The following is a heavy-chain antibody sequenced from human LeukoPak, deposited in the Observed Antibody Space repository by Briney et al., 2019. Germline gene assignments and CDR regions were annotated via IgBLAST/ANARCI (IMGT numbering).Heavy chain of an antibody. CDR1: GGSISSYY. D-gene: IGHD6-6*01. Sequence: SETLSLTCTVSGGSISSYYWSWIRQSPGKGLEWIGYIYYSGSTNYNPSLKSRVTISVDTSKNQFSLKLSSVTAADTAVYYCARIGDSSLSGHDYWGRGTLVTVSS. CDR2: IYYSGST. CDR3: ARIGDSSLSGHDY. J-gene: IGHJ4*02. V-gene: IGHV4-59*01.